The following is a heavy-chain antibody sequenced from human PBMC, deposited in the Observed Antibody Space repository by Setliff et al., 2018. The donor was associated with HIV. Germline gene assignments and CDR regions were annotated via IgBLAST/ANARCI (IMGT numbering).Heavy chain of an antibody. CDR2: IYHSGST. CDR1: GVSISDNNY. V-gene: IGHV4-4*02. D-gene: IGHD3-10*01. J-gene: IGHJ5*02. CDR3: ARLHTDYGSWFFDH. Sequence: TSETLSLTCDVSGVSISDNNYWNWVRQPPGKGLEWIGEIYHSGSTNYNPSLKSRVTISIDMSKKRFSLKLTSVTAADTAVYYCARLHTDYGSWFFDHWGQRILVTVSS.